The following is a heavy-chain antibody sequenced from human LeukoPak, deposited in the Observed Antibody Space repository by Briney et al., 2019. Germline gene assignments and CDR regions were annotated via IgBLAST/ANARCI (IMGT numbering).Heavy chain of an antibody. J-gene: IGHJ4*02. D-gene: IGHD2-2*01. CDR2: SLPIFRMT. CDR1: GGTFRNYP. V-gene: IGHV1-69*13. CDR3: AICSSTWSGDRPDS. Sequence: SVTVSCKASGGTFRNYPISWVRQAPGQGLEWMGGSLPIFRMTNYAEKFQGRVTITADESTPTAYLELNSLRSEDTAVYYCAICSSTWSGDRPDSWGQGSLVTVSS.